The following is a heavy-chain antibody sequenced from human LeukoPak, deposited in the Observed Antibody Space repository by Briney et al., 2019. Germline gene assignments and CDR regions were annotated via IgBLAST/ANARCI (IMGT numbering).Heavy chain of an antibody. CDR3: TTDRGDYGDYLRL. D-gene: IGHD4-17*01. CDR1: GFTFSRTW. Sequence: GGSLRLSCGASGFTFSRTWMHWVRQAPGKGLVCVSRINSDGTSTVYADSVKGRFTISRDDSQSTLYLQMNGLKTEDTAIYYCTTDRGDYGDYLRLWGQGTLVTVSS. V-gene: IGHV3-74*01. J-gene: IGHJ4*02. CDR2: INSDGTST.